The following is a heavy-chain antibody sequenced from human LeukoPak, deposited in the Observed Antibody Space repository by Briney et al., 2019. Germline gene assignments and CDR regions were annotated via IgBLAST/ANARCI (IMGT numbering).Heavy chain of an antibody. CDR2: INTKTGRR. V-gene: IGHV1-2*02. Sequence: ASVKVSCKTSGYSFTGYYIHWVRQAPGQGLEWMGWINTKTGRRSSARKFQGRVTMTRDPSITTVYMDMAWLTSDDTAIYYCARADFIDAGPYLIGPWGQGTLVTVSS. D-gene: IGHD3-3*01. CDR3: ARADFIDAGPYLIGP. J-gene: IGHJ5*02. CDR1: GYSFTGYY.